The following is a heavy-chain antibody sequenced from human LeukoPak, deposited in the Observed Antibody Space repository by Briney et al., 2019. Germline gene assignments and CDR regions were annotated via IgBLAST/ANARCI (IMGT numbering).Heavy chain of an antibody. CDR1: GGSISNIDYY. CDR2: LYYSGST. J-gene: IGHJ4*02. CDR3: ARRGSIWIFGMVSGPFDF. Sequence: SETLSLTCTASGGSISNIDYYWGWIRQPPGAGLEWIGSLYYSGSTYYNPSLRTRVILSVDTSENQFSLQLRSVAAADTAVYYCARRGSIWIFGMVSGPFDFWGQGILVAVSS. D-gene: IGHD3-3*01. V-gene: IGHV4-39*01.